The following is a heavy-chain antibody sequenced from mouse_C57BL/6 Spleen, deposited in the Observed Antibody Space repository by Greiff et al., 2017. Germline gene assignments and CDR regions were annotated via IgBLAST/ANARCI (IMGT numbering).Heavy chain of an antibody. D-gene: IGHD1-1*01. CDR1: GYSITSGYY. CDR3: ARDRDYYYGSSYDAMDY. Sequence: EVKLEESGPGLVKPSQSLSLTCSVTGYSITSGYYWNWIRQFPGNKLEWIGYISYDGSNNYNPSLKNRISITRDTSKNQFFLKLNSVTTEDTATYYCARDRDYYYGSSYDAMDYWGQGTSVTVSS. J-gene: IGHJ4*01. CDR2: ISYDGSN. V-gene: IGHV3-6*01.